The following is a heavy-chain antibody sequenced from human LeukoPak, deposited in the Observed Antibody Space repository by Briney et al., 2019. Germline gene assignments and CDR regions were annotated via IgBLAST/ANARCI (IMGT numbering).Heavy chain of an antibody. D-gene: IGHD2-2*01. J-gene: IGHJ4*02. Sequence: GGSLRLSCAASGFLFSGHAMSWVRQAPGKGLEWVSAISGSGGSTYYADSVKGRFTISRDNSKNTLYLQTNSLRAEDTAVYYCAKRAQYHNDYWGQGTLVTVSS. CDR3: AKRAQYHNDY. V-gene: IGHV3-23*01. CDR2: ISGSGGST. CDR1: GFLFSGHA.